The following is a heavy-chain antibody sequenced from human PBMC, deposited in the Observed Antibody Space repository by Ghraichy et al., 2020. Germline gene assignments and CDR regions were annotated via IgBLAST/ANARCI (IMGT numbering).Heavy chain of an antibody. J-gene: IGHJ4*02. CDR1: GFTFSNYG. V-gene: IGHV3-33*01. CDR3: ARGGEFLLPGFDY. Sequence: GGSLRLSCAASGFTFSNYGMHWVRQAPGKGLEWVAVIWYDGSTEYYVDSVKGRFTISRDNSKNTLYLQMNSLKAEDTALYYCARGGEFLLPGFDYWGQGTLVTVSS. CDR2: IWYDGSTE. D-gene: IGHD1-26*01.